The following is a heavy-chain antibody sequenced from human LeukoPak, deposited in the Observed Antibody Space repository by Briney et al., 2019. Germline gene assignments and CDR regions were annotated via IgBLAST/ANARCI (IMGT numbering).Heavy chain of an antibody. J-gene: IGHJ4*02. CDR1: GFSFSEHG. CDR2: TWYDGSNN. CDR3: ARDLYGSGSY. D-gene: IGHD3-10*01. Sequence: GSLRLSCAASGFSFSEHGMHWVGQAPGRGPEWVTVTWYDGSNNHYADSVKGRFTISRDNSKNTLYLQMGSLRAEDMAVYYCARDLYGSGSYWGQGTLVTVSS. V-gene: IGHV3-33*01.